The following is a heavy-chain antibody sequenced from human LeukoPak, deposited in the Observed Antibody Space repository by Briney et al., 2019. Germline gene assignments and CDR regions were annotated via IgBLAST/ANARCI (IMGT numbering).Heavy chain of an antibody. CDR2: INPNSGGT. V-gene: IGHV1-2*02. Sequence: ASVKVSCKASGYTFSGYYMNWVRQAPGQGLEWMGWINPNSGGTNYAQRFQGKVTMTRDTSITTAYMELSRLRSDDTAVYYCAKEASDTAIDYWGQGTLVTVSS. J-gene: IGHJ4*02. D-gene: IGHD5-18*01. CDR3: AKEASDTAIDY. CDR1: GYTFSGYY.